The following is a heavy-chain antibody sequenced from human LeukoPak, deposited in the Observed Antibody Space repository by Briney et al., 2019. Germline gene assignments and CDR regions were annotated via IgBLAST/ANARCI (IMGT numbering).Heavy chain of an antibody. CDR3: ARASGSYHDFWGGYYYFDF. V-gene: IGHV1-18*04. CDR1: GYTFSSYG. CDR2: ISAYSANT. Sequence: GASVKVSCRASGYTFSSYGLSWVRQAPGQGLEWMGWISAYSANTNYAQKFQGRVTMTTDTSTSTAYMELRSLRSDDTAAYYCARASGSYHDFWGGYYYFDFWGQGTLVTVSS. J-gene: IGHJ4*02. D-gene: IGHD3-3*01.